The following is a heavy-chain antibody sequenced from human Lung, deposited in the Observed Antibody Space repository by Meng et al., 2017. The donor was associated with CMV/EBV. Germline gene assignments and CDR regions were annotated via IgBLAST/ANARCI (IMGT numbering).Heavy chain of an antibody. D-gene: IGHD2-2*01. CDR2: ISATSSSI. Sequence: GESXKISCAASGFTFKTYTMNWVRQAPGQGLEWVSSISATSSSIYYADSVKGRFTISRDNAKNTLFLQMNSLGVEDTAMYYCAKAAVFEKIVVVPTAIDSWXRGTXVTVSS. CDR3: AKAAVFEKIVVVPTAIDS. V-gene: IGHV3-21*04. CDR1: GFTFKTYT. J-gene: IGHJ5*01.